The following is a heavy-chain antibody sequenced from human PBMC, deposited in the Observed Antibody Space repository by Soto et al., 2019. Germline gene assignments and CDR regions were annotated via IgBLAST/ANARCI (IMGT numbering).Heavy chain of an antibody. J-gene: IGHJ3*02. CDR1: GFFCSSYD. CDR2: ILVDGRT. CDR3: AKATATGGGAFDI. Sequence: GGSLRLSCAASGFFCSSYDMSWVRQAPGKGLEWVSTILVDGRTFYVDSVRGRFTISRDSSQNTVYLQMNSLTVGDTALYYCAKATATGGGAFDICGQGTMVTVSS. V-gene: IGHV3-23*01. D-gene: IGHD2-8*02.